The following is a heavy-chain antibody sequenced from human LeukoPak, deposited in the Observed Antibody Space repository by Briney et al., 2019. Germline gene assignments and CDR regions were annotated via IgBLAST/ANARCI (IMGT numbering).Heavy chain of an antibody. CDR2: ISSSSSYI. J-gene: IGHJ4*02. Sequence: GGSLRLSXAASGFTFSSYSMSWVRQAPGKGLEWVSSISSSSSYIYYADSVKGRFTISRDNAKNSLYLQMNSLRAEDTAVHYCASSVVPAAVLDYWGQGTLVTVPS. CDR3: ASSVVPAAVLDY. CDR1: GFTFSSYS. V-gene: IGHV3-21*01. D-gene: IGHD2-2*01.